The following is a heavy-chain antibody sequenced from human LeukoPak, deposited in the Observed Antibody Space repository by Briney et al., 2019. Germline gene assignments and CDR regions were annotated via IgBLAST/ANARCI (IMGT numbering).Heavy chain of an antibody. CDR2: INHSGST. J-gene: IGHJ4*02. D-gene: IGHD2-2*03. V-gene: IGHV4-34*01. CDR1: GGSFSGYY. Sequence: SETLSLTCAVYGGSFSGYYWSWIRQPPGKGLEWIGEINHSGSTNCNPSLKSRVTISVDTSKNQFSLKLSSVTAADTAVYYCARAHFGYCSSTSCYARGDVDYWGQGTLVTVSS. CDR3: ARAHFGYCSSTSCYARGDVDY.